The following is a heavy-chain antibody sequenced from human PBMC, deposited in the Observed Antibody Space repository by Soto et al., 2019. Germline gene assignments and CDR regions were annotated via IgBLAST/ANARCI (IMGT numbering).Heavy chain of an antibody. D-gene: IGHD2-21*02. CDR1: GYTFTSYD. CDR3: ARWYCGGDCYSKGSYYYYGMDV. V-gene: IGHV1-8*01. CDR2: VNPKRGKT. J-gene: IGHJ6*02. Sequence: GASVEVSCKAFGYTFTSYDIKWVRQATGQGAEWVGLVNPKRGKTGYAQKFQGRVTMTRNTSISTAYMELSSLRSEDTAVYYCARWYCGGDCYSKGSYYYYGMDVWGQGTTVTVSS.